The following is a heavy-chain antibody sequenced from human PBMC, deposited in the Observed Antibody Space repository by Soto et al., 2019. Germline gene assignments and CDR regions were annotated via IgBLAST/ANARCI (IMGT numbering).Heavy chain of an antibody. CDR1: GFTFSTYA. J-gene: IGHJ4*02. D-gene: IGHD2-2*01. Sequence: EVQLLESGGGLVQPGGSLRLPCAASGFTFSTYAMSWVRQAPRKGLEWVSAISGNGGDYTYYADSVKGRFTISRDNSKNTLYLQMNSLRAEDTAVYYCVPLCRYCSTTTPSWGQGTLVTVSS. CDR3: VPLCRYCSTTTPS. V-gene: IGHV3-23*01. CDR2: ISGNGGDYT.